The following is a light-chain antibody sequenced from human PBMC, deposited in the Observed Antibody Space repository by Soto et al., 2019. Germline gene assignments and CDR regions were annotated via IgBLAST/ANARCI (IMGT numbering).Light chain of an antibody. J-gene: IGKJ4*01. CDR1: QSVSSN. CDR2: GAS. V-gene: IGKV3-15*01. CDR3: QHYNNWPSLT. Sequence: EIVMTQSPATLSVSPGERATLSCRASQSVSSNLAWYQQKPGQAPRLLIYGASTRATGIPARFSSSGSGTELTLTISSLQSEDFAVYYCQHYNNWPSLTFGGGTKVDIK.